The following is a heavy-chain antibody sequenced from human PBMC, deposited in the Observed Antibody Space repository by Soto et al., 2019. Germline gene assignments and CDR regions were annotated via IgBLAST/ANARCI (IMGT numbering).Heavy chain of an antibody. CDR2: ISQSGST. D-gene: IGHD2-2*01. CDR3: ARGSGIAVIPGELEDVHYDY. CDR1: GQSFSGHT. Sequence: QVQLQQWGAGLLKPSETLSLTCAVYGQSFSGHTWSWIRQSPGKGLEWIGEISQSGSTYYNPSLKTRVTIAAATSKNQFSLTLNSETAADTGVFYCARGSGIAVIPGELEDVHYDYWGQGTLVSVSS. V-gene: IGHV4-34*01. J-gene: IGHJ4*02.